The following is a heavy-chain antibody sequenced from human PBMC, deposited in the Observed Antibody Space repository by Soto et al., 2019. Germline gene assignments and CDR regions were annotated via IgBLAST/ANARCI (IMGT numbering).Heavy chain of an antibody. D-gene: IGHD3-10*01. CDR3: VRARGGDLS. Sequence: EVQLVESGGGLVKPGGSLRLSCTASGFSVSGYSMNWVRQAPGKGLQWVSSISLSSYIYYADSVKGRFTISRDNAKNSLYLQMNSLRVEDTGIYYCVRARGGDLSWGQGTLVTVSS. CDR2: ISLSSYI. CDR1: GFSVSGYS. J-gene: IGHJ5*02. V-gene: IGHV3-21*01.